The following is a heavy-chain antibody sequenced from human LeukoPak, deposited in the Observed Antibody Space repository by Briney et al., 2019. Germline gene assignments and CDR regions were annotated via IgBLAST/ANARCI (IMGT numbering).Heavy chain of an antibody. D-gene: IGHD1/OR15-1a*01. CDR3: ARERASNNHDNWFDP. V-gene: IGHV4-34*01. CDR2: VNHSGSA. CDR1: GASLNDYY. J-gene: IGHJ5*02. Sequence: PSKTLSLTCAVYGASLNDYYWSWIRHSPTKGLEWIGEVNHSGSAKYNPSLKSRVTISADKSKNQFFLRLSPVAAADSGVYYCARERASNNHDNWFDPWGREPWSPSPQ.